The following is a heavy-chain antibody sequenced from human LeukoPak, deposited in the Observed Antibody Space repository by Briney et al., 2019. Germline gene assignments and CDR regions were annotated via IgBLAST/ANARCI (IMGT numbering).Heavy chain of an antibody. D-gene: IGHD5-18*01. CDR2: IYYSGST. Sequence: SETLSLTCTVSGGAISSYYWSWIRQPPGKGLEWIGYIYYSGSTNYNPSLKSRVTISVDTSKNQFSLKLSSVTAADTAVYYCARDRSGYSYGFGHFDYWGQGTLVIVSS. J-gene: IGHJ4*02. V-gene: IGHV4-59*01. CDR1: GGAISSYY. CDR3: ARDRSGYSYGFGHFDY.